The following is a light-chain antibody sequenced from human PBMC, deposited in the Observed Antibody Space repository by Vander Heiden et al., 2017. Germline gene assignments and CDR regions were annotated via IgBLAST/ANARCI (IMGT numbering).Light chain of an antibody. Sequence: QSALTQPASVSGSPGQSITISCTGTSSDVGSYNLVSWYQQHPGKAPKLMIDEVSKRPSGVSNRFSGSKSGTTASLTISGLQAEDEADYYCCSYAGSSTWVFGGGTKLTVL. CDR3: CSYAGSSTWV. V-gene: IGLV2-23*02. CDR1: SSDVGSYNL. J-gene: IGLJ3*02. CDR2: EVS.